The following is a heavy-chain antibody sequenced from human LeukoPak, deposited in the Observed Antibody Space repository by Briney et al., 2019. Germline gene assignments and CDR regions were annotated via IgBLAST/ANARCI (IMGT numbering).Heavy chain of an antibody. Sequence: GGSLRLSCAAFGFTFSSYEMNWVRQAPGKGLEWVSYISSSGSTIYYADSVKGRFTISRDNSKNTLYLQMNSLRAEDTAVYYCAKASAMIVVVSKHFDYWGQGTLVTVSS. CDR3: AKASAMIVVVSKHFDY. V-gene: IGHV3-48*03. CDR2: ISSSGSTI. J-gene: IGHJ4*02. D-gene: IGHD3-22*01. CDR1: GFTFSSYE.